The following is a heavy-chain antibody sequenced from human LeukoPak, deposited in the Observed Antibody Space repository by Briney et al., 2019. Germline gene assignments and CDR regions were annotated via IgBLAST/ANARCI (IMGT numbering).Heavy chain of an antibody. CDR3: ARDDRRSGIDY. V-gene: IGHV4-4*08. J-gene: IGHJ4*02. Sequence: SETLSLTCTVSGVSISSYYWSWIRQPPGKGLEWIGYIYTSGSTNYNPSLKSRVTMSVDTSKNQFSLKLSSVTAADTAVYYCARDDRRSGIDYWGQGTLVTVSS. CDR2: IYTSGST. CDR1: GVSISSYY. D-gene: IGHD3-3*01.